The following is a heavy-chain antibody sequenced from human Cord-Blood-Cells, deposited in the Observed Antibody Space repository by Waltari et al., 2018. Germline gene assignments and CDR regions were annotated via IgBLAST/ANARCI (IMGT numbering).Heavy chain of an antibody. V-gene: IGHV1-69*01. CDR3: ARDLTYSGSYYWFDP. CDR2: SNPNFGTA. J-gene: IGHJ5*02. D-gene: IGHD1-26*01. Sequence: QVQLVQSGAEVKKPGSSVKVSCKASGGTFSSYAISWVRQAPGQGLEWMGGSNPNFGTANHAKKFQGRGTITADESTSTAYMELSSLRSEDTAVYYCARDLTYSGSYYWFDPWGQGTLVTVSS. CDR1: GGTFSSYA.